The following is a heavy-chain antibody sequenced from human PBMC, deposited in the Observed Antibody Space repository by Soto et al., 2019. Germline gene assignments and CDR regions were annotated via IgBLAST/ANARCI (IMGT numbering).Heavy chain of an antibody. CDR1: GYTFTSYD. CDR2: MNPTSGNT. J-gene: IGHJ4*02. Sequence: QVQLVQSGAEVKKPGASVKVSCKASGYTFTSYDINWVRQATGQGLEWMGCMNPTSGNTGYAQKFEGRVNMNRNTSISTAYMELSSLRSEETAVYYCAREVGPRRLDYWGQGTLFTVSS. D-gene: IGHD1-26*01. V-gene: IGHV1-8*01. CDR3: AREVGPRRLDY.